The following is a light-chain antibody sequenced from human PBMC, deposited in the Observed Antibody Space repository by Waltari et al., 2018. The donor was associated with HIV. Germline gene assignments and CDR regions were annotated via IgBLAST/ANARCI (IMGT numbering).Light chain of an antibody. J-gene: IGLJ3*02. CDR3: QSYDSSLSGSGV. CDR1: SSNIGAGYD. CDR2: GNS. V-gene: IGLV1-40*01. Sequence: QSVLTQPPSVSRVPGQRVTLSCTRSSSNIGAGYDLHCSQQLPGTDPKLLIYGNSNRPSGVPDQFSGSKSGTSASLAITGLQAEDEADYYCQSYDSSLSGSGVFGGGTKLTVL.